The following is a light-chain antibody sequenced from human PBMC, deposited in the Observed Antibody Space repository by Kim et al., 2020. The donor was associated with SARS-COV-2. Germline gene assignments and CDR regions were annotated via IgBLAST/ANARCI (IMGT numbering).Light chain of an antibody. CDR1: NLGSKS. CDR3: KVWDSRSDHPV. Sequence: SSELTQPPSVSVAPGKTARITCGGNNLGSKSVHWYQQKPGQAPVLVIYYDSDRPSGIPERFSGSNSGNTATLTISRVEAVDEADYYCKVWDSRSDHPVFGGGTQLTVL. J-gene: IGLJ3*02. V-gene: IGLV3-21*04. CDR2: YDS.